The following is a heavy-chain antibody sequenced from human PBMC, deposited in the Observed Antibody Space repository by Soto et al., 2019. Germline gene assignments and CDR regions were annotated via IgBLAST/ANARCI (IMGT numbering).Heavy chain of an antibody. CDR2: ISSGSSII. V-gene: IGHV3-48*01. J-gene: IGHJ4*02. CDR3: ARGDIGARRGYFDS. D-gene: IGHD6-6*01. Sequence: EVQLVESGGGLVQPGGSLRLSCAASGFTFSSYSMNWVRQAPGKGLEWVSYISSGSSIIYYADSVKGRFTISRDNAKNTLYLQMNSLRAEDTAVYYCARGDIGARRGYFDSWGQGTLVTLSS. CDR1: GFTFSSYS.